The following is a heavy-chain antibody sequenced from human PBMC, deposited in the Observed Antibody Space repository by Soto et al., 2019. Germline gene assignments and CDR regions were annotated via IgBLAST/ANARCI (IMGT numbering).Heavy chain of an antibody. CDR1: GFTFSSYA. CDR2: ISGSGGST. J-gene: IGHJ4*02. V-gene: IGHV3-23*01. Sequence: GGSLRLSCAASGFTFSSYAMSWVRQAPGKGLEWVSAISGSGGSTYYADSVKGRFTISRDNSKNTLYLQMNSLRAEDTAVYYCSLYCSSTSCYNADYWGQGTLVTVSS. D-gene: IGHD2-2*02. CDR3: SLYCSSTSCYNADY.